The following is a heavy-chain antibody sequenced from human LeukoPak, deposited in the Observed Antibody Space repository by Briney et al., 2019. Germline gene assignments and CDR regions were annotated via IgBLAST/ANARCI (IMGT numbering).Heavy chain of an antibody. D-gene: IGHD2-15*01. Sequence: SETLSLTCAVYGGSFSGYYWSWIRQPPGKGLGWIGEINHSGSTNYNPSLKSRVTISVDTSKNQFSLKLSSVTATDTAVYYCARLVCGGGSCPAEFDYWGQGTLVTVSS. CDR1: GGSFSGYY. J-gene: IGHJ4*02. CDR3: ARLVCGGGSCPAEFDY. CDR2: INHSGST. V-gene: IGHV4-34*01.